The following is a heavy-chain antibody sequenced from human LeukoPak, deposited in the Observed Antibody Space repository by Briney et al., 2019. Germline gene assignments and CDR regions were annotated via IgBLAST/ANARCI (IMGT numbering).Heavy chain of an antibody. CDR1: RFTFNNYG. CDR3: AKDGDCTCASCDRLYYHYYYMDV. V-gene: IGHV3-30*02. CDR2: ISYDGSKK. J-gene: IGHJ6*03. D-gene: IGHD3-10*01. Sequence: GGSLRLSCAAARFTFNNYGMHWVRQAPGKGLEWVAFISYDGSKKYYADSVKGRFTISRDDSRTTLFLQMNSLRGDDTALYYCAKDGDCTCASCDRLYYHYYYMDVWGKGTTVTVSS.